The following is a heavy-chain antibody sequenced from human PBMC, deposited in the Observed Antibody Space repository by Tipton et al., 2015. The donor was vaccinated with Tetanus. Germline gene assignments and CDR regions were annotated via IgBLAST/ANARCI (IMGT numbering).Heavy chain of an antibody. J-gene: IGHJ6*02. V-gene: IGHV4-4*02. CDR2: IFHRGNT. D-gene: IGHD6-13*01. Sequence: TLSLTCAVSGGSISTNNWWYWVRQPPGKGLEWIGEIFHRGNTNYIPSLKSRVTISVDKSKNQFSLKLSSVTAADTAVYYCAREQPSGYGMVVRVQGTTVTVSS. CDR1: GGSISTNNW. CDR3: AREQPSGYGMVV.